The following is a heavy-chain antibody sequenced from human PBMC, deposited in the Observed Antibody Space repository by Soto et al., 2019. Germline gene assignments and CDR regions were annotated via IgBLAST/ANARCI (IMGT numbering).Heavy chain of an antibody. Sequence: QVQLQESGPGLVKPSGTLSLTCTVSGGSISSSTWWSWVRQPPGKGLEWIGEIFHSGSTNYNPSPKTRVTISPDQSEXQCSLRLSSVTAADTAVYYCARALGSSGDHGWFDPWGQGTLATVSS. D-gene: IGHD3-22*01. J-gene: IGHJ5*02. CDR1: GGSISSSTW. CDR2: IFHSGST. CDR3: ARALGSSGDHGWFDP. V-gene: IGHV4-4*02.